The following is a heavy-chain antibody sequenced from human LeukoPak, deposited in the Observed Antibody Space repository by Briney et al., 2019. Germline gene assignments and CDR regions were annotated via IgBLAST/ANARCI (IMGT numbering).Heavy chain of an antibody. V-gene: IGHV4-39*07. CDR2: IYYSGST. CDR3: ARDYYGSGSASFDY. Sequence: PSETLSLTCTVSGGSISSSSYYWGWIRQPPGKGLEWIGSIYYSGSTYYNPSLKSRVTISVDTSKNQFSLKLSSLTAADTAVYYCARDYYGSGSASFDYWGQGTLVTVSS. CDR1: GGSISSSSYY. D-gene: IGHD3-10*01. J-gene: IGHJ4*02.